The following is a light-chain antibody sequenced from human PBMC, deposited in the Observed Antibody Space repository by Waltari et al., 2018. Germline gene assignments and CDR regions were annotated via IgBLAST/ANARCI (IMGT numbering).Light chain of an antibody. CDR2: GAS. J-gene: IGKJ2*01. CDR3: HQYNDGPPFN. V-gene: IGKV3-15*01. Sequence: EIVMTQSPATLSVSPGERAIISGRASQSVTTNLAWYQQKPGQPPRLLIYGASTRATDIPARFSGSGSGTEFTLTITSLQSEDFAVYYCHQYNDGPPFNFGQGTKLEIK. CDR1: QSVTTN.